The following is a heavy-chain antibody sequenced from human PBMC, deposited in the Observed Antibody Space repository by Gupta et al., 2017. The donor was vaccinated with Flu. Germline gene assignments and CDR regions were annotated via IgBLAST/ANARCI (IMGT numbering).Heavy chain of an antibody. CDR1: GFTFSSYA. D-gene: IGHD4-17*01. J-gene: IGHJ4*02. V-gene: IGHV3-23*01. CDR2: ISGSGGST. CDR3: AKEPTVTTGWGY. Sequence: EVQLLESGGGLVQPGGSLRLYCADSGFTFSSYAMSWVRQAPGRGREWVSAISGSGGSTYSADSVKGRFTISRDNSKNTLYLQMNSLRAEDTAVYYCAKEPTVTTGWGYWGQGTLVTVSS.